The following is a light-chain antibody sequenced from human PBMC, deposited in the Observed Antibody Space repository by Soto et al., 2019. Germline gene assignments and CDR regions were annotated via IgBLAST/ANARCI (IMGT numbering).Light chain of an antibody. CDR1: SSDIGSYSL. CDR3: SSYAGSNVLVV. J-gene: IGLJ2*01. V-gene: IGLV2-23*01. Sequence: QSALTQPGSVSGSPGQSITISCSGTSSDIGSYSLVSWYQQHPGKAPKVIIFEGSRLPSGVSSRFSGSKSGNTASLTISGLRPEDEADYYCSSYAGSNVLVVFGGGTQLTVL. CDR2: EGS.